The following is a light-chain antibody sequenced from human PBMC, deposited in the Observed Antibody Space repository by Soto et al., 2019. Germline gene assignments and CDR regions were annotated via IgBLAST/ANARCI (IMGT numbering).Light chain of an antibody. Sequence: QSALTQPPSASGSPGQSVTISCTGTSSDVGCYNYVSWYQQHPGKAPKLMIYEVSKRPSGVPDRFSGSKSGNTASLTVSGVQAEDEADYYCSSYAGSNNWVFGGGTKLTVL. V-gene: IGLV2-8*01. CDR3: SSYAGSNNWV. CDR1: SSDVGCYNY. CDR2: EVS. J-gene: IGLJ3*02.